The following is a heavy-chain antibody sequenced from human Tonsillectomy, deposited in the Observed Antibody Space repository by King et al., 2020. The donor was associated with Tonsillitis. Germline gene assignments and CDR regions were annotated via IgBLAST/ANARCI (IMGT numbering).Heavy chain of an antibody. CDR3: ARDRCSSNSCYTEFNY. J-gene: IGHJ4*02. V-gene: IGHV1-2*02. Sequence: VQLVESGAEVKKPGASVKVSCTASGYTFTGYFIHWVRQAPGQGLEWMGWINPNSGGTNYAQKFQGRVTMTRDTSINTAYMELSRLTSDDTAVYYCARDRCSSNSCYTEFNYWGQGTLVTVSS. D-gene: IGHD2-2*02. CDR1: GYTFTGYF. CDR2: INPNSGGT.